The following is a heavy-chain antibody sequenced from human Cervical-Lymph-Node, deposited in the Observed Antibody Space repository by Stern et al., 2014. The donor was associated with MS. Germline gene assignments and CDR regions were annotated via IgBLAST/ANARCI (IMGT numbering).Heavy chain of an antibody. J-gene: IGHJ5*02. Sequence: LQLQDSGPGLVKPSETLSLTCNVSGGSVGSSSFFWGWIRQSPGKGLEWIVSLYSGAATYYNPALKSRVPISVATLMNQFSLILTSVTAADTAVYYCARQIYSSASYNWFDPWGQGTLVTVSS. D-gene: IGHD6-19*01. CDR1: GGSVGSSSFF. V-gene: IGHV4-39*01. CDR2: LYSGAAT. CDR3: ARQIYSSASYNWFDP.